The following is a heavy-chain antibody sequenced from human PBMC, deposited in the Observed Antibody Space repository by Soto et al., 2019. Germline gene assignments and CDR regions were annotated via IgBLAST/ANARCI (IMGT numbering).Heavy chain of an antibody. CDR2: SYYSGTT. V-gene: IGHV4-39*01. J-gene: IGHJ5*02. D-gene: IGHD1-26*01. CDR1: GASISVHSYY. CDR3: TRRYNGNDNYFDP. Sequence: SETLSLTCTVSGASISVHSYYWTWIRQPPGKGLEWIGSSYYSGTTYFNPSLKSRATISVDTSKNQFSLRLTSVTAADTAIYYCTRRYNGNDNYFDPWGPGALVTVSS.